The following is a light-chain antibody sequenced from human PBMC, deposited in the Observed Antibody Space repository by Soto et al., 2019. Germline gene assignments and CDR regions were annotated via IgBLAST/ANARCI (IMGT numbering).Light chain of an antibody. CDR1: QSVLYSSNNKNY. Sequence: DSVMTRSPDSLAVSLGERATINCKSSQSVLYSSNNKNYLAWYQQKPGQPPKLLIYWASTRESGVPDRFSGSGSGTDFTLTISSLQAEDVAVYYCQQYYSTPRTFGQRSMV. CDR2: WAS. CDR3: QQYYSTPRT. V-gene: IGKV4-1*01. J-gene: IGKJ1*01.